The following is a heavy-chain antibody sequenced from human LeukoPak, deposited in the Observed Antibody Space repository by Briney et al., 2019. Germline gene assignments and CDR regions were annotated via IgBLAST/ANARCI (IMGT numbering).Heavy chain of an antibody. CDR1: GGTFSSYA. D-gene: IGHD3-3*01. J-gene: IGHJ6*03. Sequence: SVKVSCKASGGTFSSYAISWVRQAPGQGLEWMGGIIPIFGTANYAQKFQGRVTITTDESTSTAYMELSSLRSEDTAVYYCARDRSTYDFWSGHYYYMDVWGKGTTVTVSS. CDR2: IIPIFGTA. V-gene: IGHV1-69*05. CDR3: ARDRSTYDFWSGHYYYMDV.